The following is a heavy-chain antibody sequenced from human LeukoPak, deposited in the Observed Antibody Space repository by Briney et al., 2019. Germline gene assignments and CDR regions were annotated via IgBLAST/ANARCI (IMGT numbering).Heavy chain of an antibody. D-gene: IGHD5-12*01. J-gene: IGHJ3*02. V-gene: IGHV1-69*04. CDR1: GGTFSSYA. Sequence: ASVKVSCKASGGTFSSYAISWVRQAPGQGLEWMGRIIPILGIANYAQKFQGRVTITADKSTSTAYMELSSLRSEDTAVYYCARDLGSGYDSRRYAFDIWGQGTMVTVSS. CDR2: IIPILGIA. CDR3: ARDLGSGYDSRRYAFDI.